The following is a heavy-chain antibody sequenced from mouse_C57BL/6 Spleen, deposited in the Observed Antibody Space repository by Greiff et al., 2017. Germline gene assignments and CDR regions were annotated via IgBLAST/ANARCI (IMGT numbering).Heavy chain of an antibody. V-gene: IGHV5-4*03. CDR1: GFTFSSYA. J-gene: IGHJ3*01. CDR3: ASDGTYRFAY. Sequence: EVKVVESGGGLVKPGGSLKLSCAASGFTFSSYAMSWVRQTPEKRLEWVATISDGGSYTYYPDNVKGRFTISRDHAKNNPYLQRSHLKSEDTAMYYCASDGTYRFAYWGQGTLVTVSA. D-gene: IGHD4-1*01. CDR2: ISDGGSYT.